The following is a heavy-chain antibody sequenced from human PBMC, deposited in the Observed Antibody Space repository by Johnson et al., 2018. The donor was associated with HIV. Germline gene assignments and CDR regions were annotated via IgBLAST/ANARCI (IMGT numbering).Heavy chain of an antibody. V-gene: IGHV3-15*01. J-gene: IGHJ3*02. CDR2: IKSKTDGGTT. D-gene: IGHD6-13*01. CDR1: GFTFSNAW. CDR3: AKGYIAAAGDGWDAFDI. Sequence: VQLVESGGGLVKPGGSLRLSCAASGFTFSNAWMSWVRQAPGKGLEWVGRIKSKTDGGTTDYAAPVKGRFTISRDDSKNTLYLQMNSLRAEDTAVYYCAKGYIAAAGDGWDAFDIWGQGTMVTVSS.